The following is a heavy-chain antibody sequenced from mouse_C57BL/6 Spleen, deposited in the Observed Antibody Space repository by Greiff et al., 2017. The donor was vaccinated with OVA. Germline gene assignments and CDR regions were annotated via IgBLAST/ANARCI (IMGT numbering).Heavy chain of an antibody. CDR3: AGWKTAQAYFDD. CDR1: GYTFTSYW. CDR2: IDPSDSET. V-gene: IGHV1-52*01. Sequence: QVQLQQPGAELVRPGSSVKLSCKASGYTFTSYWMHWVKQRPIQGLEWIGNIDPSDSETHYNQKFKDKATLTVDKSSSTAYMQLSSLTSEDSAVYYCAGWKTAQAYFDDWGKGTTLTVSS. D-gene: IGHD3-2*02. J-gene: IGHJ2*01.